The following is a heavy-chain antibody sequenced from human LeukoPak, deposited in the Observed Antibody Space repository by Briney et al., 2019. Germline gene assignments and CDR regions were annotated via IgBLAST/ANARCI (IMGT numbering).Heavy chain of an antibody. CDR1: GYTFTDYY. V-gene: IGHV1-2*02. CDR3: ARDLASRMSGVAHLTPDEGDT. Sequence: ASVKVSCKASGYTFTDYYIHWMRQVPGHGLKWMGWINPKSGGTDFAPNLRDRVTLTSDTSITTAYMEITSLTTDDIAVYYCARDLASRMSGVAHLTPDEGDTWGQGTLVTVSS. J-gene: IGHJ5*02. CDR2: INPKSGGT. D-gene: IGHD3-3*01.